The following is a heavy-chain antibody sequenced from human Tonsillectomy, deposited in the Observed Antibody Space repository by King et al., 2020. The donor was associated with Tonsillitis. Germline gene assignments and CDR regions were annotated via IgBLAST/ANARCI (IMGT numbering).Heavy chain of an antibody. CDR3: ARGQYYYDSSGHYPLYFDY. Sequence: QLVQSGAEVTKPGASVKVSCKASGYTFTSYYMHWVRQAPGQGLEWMGIINPSAGSTSYAQKFQGRATMTRDTSTSTVYMELSSLTSEDTAVYYCARGQYYYDSSGHYPLYFDYWGQGTLITLSS. J-gene: IGHJ4*02. CDR2: INPSAGST. CDR1: GYTFTSYY. D-gene: IGHD3-22*01. V-gene: IGHV1-46*01.